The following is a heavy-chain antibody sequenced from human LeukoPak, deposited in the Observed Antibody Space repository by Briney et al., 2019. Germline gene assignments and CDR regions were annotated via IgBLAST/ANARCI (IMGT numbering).Heavy chain of an antibody. CDR3: ARGQLGSGMDDP. CDR1: GGSISNYY. CDR2: IYSSGSRST. J-gene: IGHJ5*02. Sequence: SETLSLTCSVSGGSISNYYWSWIRQPAGKGLEWIGRIYSSGSRSTNYNPSLKSRVTVSVDTSKNQFSLKLSSVTAADTAVYYCARGQLGSGMDDPWGQGTLVTVSS. D-gene: IGHD3-10*01. V-gene: IGHV4-4*07.